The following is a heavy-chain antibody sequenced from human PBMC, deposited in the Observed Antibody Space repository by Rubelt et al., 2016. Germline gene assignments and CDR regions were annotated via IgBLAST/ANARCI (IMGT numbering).Heavy chain of an antibody. Sequence: GKGLEWVSSISSSSSYIYYADSVKGRFTISRDNAKNSQYLQMNSLRAEDTAVYYCARATSGSAVGDYWGQGTLVTVSS. D-gene: IGHD3-3*01. J-gene: IGHJ4*02. CDR3: ARATSGSAVGDY. V-gene: IGHV3-21*01. CDR2: ISSSSSYI.